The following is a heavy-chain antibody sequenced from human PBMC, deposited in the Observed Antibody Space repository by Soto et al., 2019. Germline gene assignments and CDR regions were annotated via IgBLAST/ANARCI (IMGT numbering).Heavy chain of an antibody. CDR2: ISGGGGST. J-gene: IGHJ4*02. Sequence: EVQLLESGGGLIQPGGSLRLSCAASGFTFINYAMSWVRQAPGKGLEWVSAISGGGGSTYYADSVKGRFTISRDNSKNTRYLQMNSLRAEDTAVYDCEKAVNYDIVVVVAATRKLDYWGQGTLVTVSS. CDR1: GFTFINYA. V-gene: IGHV3-23*01. D-gene: IGHD2-15*01. CDR3: EKAVNYDIVVVVAATRKLDY.